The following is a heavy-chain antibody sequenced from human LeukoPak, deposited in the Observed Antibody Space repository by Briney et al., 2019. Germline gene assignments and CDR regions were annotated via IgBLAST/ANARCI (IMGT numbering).Heavy chain of an antibody. Sequence: SETLSLTCTVSGGFVSSSSYFWGWIRQPPGKGLEWIGSIYYSGTTYYNPSLKSRITISVDTSKNQFSLKLSSVTAADTAVYYCARHGGAAAAIDSWGQGTLVTVSS. D-gene: IGHD6-13*01. J-gene: IGHJ4*02. CDR1: GGFVSSSSYF. CDR3: ARHGGAAAAIDS. CDR2: IYYSGTT. V-gene: IGHV4-39*01.